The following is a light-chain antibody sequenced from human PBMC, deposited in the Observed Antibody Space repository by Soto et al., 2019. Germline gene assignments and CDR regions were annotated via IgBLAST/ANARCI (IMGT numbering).Light chain of an antibody. J-gene: IGKJ2*01. CDR1: QNTGSY. Sequence: EIVLTQSPATLSLSPGERATLSCRASQNTGSYLGWYQQKPGQPPRLIIYETSKRATGIPARFSGSGSGADFTLTISSLEPEDFAVYYCQQCSDWPPVYTFGQGTKLEIK. CDR2: ETS. CDR3: QQCSDWPPVYT. V-gene: IGKV3-11*01.